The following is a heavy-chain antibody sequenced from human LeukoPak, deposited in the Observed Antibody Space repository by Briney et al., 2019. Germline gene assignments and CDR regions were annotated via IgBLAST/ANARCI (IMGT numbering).Heavy chain of an antibody. CDR2: ISGSGGST. D-gene: IGHD2-15*01. V-gene: IGHV3-23*01. CDR3: AKDSSTVVVVAAGYWFDP. CDR1: GFTFSSYA. J-gene: IGHJ5*02. Sequence: PGGSLRLSCAASGFTFSSYAMSWVRQAPGKGLEWVSAISGSGGSTYYADSVKGRFTISRDNSKNTLYLQMNSLRAEDTAVYYCAKDSSTVVVVAAGYWFDPWGQGTLVTVSS.